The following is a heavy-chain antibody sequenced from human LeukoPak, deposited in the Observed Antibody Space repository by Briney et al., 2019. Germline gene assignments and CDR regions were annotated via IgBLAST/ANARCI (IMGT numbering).Heavy chain of an antibody. CDR2: ISAYNGNT. Sequence: ASVKVSCKASGYTFTSYGISWVRQAPGQGLEWMGWISAYNGNTNYAQKLQGRVTMTRDTSASIVYMELSSLRSEDTAVYYCARRRLYYGMDVWGQGTTVTVSS. D-gene: IGHD2-21*02. CDR1: GYTFTSYG. CDR3: ARRRLYYGMDV. V-gene: IGHV1-18*01. J-gene: IGHJ6*02.